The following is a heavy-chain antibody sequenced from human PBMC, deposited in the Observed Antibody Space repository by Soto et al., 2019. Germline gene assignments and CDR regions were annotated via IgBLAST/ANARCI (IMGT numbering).Heavy chain of an antibody. Sequence: PSETLSLTCTVSGGPIRSSSHSWDWIRQSPGPGLEWIGSIDESGNTYYNPSLKSRVIMSVDTSNNQFSLKLISVTGADSGFYYCASGGGYVDYWGQGTLVTVSS. J-gene: IGHJ4*02. CDR1: GGPIRSSSHS. V-gene: IGHV4-39*01. CDR3: ASGGGYVDY. CDR2: IDESGNT. D-gene: IGHD3-10*01.